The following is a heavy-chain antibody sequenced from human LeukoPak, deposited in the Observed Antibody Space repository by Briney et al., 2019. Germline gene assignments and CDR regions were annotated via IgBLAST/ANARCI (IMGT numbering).Heavy chain of an antibody. J-gene: IGHJ4*02. CDR2: ISYDGSNK. Sequence: GRSLRLSCAASGFTFSSYAMHWVRQAPGKGLEWVAVISYDGSNKYYADSVKGRFTISRDNSKNTLYLQMNSLRAEDTAVYYCARARRGCSSTSCYGGNFDYWSQGTLVTVSS. D-gene: IGHD2-2*01. V-gene: IGHV3-30-3*01. CDR3: ARARRGCSSTSCYGGNFDY. CDR1: GFTFSSYA.